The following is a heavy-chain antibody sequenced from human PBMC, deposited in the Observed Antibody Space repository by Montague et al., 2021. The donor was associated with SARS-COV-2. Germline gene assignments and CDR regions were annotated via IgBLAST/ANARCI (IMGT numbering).Heavy chain of an antibody. CDR3: TQERGPGRTTWHYLDY. V-gene: IGHV6-1*01. J-gene: IGHJ4*02. Sequence: CAISGDSVSSNIAAWNWIRQSPSRGLEWLGRTYYRSKWYNDYAVSVRSRITISPDTSKNQFSLQLNSVTPEDTAVYYCTQERGPGRTTWHYLDYWGQGTLATSSS. D-gene: IGHD1-14*01. CDR2: TYYRSKWYN. CDR1: GDSVSSNIAA.